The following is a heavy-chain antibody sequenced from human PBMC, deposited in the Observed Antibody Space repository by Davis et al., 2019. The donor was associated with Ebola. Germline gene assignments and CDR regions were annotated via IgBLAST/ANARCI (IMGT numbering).Heavy chain of an antibody. Sequence: GGSLRLSCAASGFTFSPYGMHWVRQAPGKGLEWVSVISYDGSDKYYADSVKGRFTISRDDSKNTVFLQMNSLRDEDTAVYYCAREGGGTDVLLWFGELLVWGQGTLVTVSS. CDR1: GFTFSPYG. CDR2: ISYDGSDK. J-gene: IGHJ4*02. V-gene: IGHV3-30*03. CDR3: AREGGGTDVLLWFGELLV. D-gene: IGHD3-10*01.